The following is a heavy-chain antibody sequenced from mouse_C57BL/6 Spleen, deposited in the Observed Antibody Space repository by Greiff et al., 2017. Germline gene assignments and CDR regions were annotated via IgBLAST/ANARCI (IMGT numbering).Heavy chain of an antibody. D-gene: IGHD1-1*01. CDR1: GFTFSDYG. CDR2: ISSGSSTI. V-gene: IGHV5-17*01. CDR3: ARPPYYGSRGGYFDY. Sequence: EVMLVESGGGLVKPGGSLKLSCAASGFTFSDYGMHWVRQAPEKGLEWVAYISSGSSTIYYADTVKGRFTISRDNAKNTLFLQMTSLRSEDTAMYYCARPPYYGSRGGYFDYWGQGTTLTVSS. J-gene: IGHJ2*01.